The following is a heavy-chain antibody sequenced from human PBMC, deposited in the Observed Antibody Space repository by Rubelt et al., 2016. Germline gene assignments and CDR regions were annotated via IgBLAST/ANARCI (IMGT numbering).Heavy chain of an antibody. CDR2: IIPIFGTA. V-gene: IGHV1-69*13. CDR1: GGTFSSYA. CDR3: AREQQLVGGWFDP. J-gene: IGHJ5*02. D-gene: IGHD6-13*01. Sequence: QVQLVQSGAEVKKPGASVKVSCKASGGTFSSYAISWVRQAPGQGLEWMGGIIPIFGTANYAQKFQGRVTITAEEATSTAYMELSSLRSEDTAVYYCAREQQLVGGWFDPWGQGTLVTVSS.